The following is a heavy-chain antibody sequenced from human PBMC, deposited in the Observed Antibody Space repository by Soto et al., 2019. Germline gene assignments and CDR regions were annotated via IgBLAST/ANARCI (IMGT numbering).Heavy chain of an antibody. CDR1: GYSFTSYG. Sequence: GASVKFSCKASGYSFTSYGISWVRQAPGQGLEWMGWISGYNGNTKYGQKVQGRVTMTTDTSTSTAYMELRSLRSDDTAVYYCARDEGVGDTRYYNYAMDVWGQGTTVTVSS. D-gene: IGHD2-15*01. V-gene: IGHV1-18*04. J-gene: IGHJ6*02. CDR3: ARDEGVGDTRYYNYAMDV. CDR2: ISGYNGNT.